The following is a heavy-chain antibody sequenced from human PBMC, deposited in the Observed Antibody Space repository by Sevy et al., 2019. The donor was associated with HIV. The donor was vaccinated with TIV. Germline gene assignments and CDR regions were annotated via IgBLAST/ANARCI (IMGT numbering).Heavy chain of an antibody. CDR2: IWYDGSNK. V-gene: IGHV3-33*01. J-gene: IGHJ4*02. D-gene: IGHD6-19*01. Sequence: GGSLRLSCAAFGFAYSGYGMHWVRQAPGKGLEWVAVIWYDGSNKEYAHSVKGRFSISRDNSKTTLYLQMKSLRAEDTAVYYCARESIAVAGIGYYFDSWGQGTLVTVSS. CDR3: ARESIAVAGIGYYFDS. CDR1: GFAYSGYG.